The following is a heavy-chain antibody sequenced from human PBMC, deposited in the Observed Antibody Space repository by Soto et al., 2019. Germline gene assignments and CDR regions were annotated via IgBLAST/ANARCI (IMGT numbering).Heavy chain of an antibody. J-gene: IGHJ4*02. CDR3: VRDNGWPTGPSTCYFDY. CDR1: GFSFSTHA. CDR2: ISFDGGIK. V-gene: IGHV3-30*03. Sequence: QVQLVESGGGGVQPGRSLRLSCAATGFSFSTHAMYWVRQAPGKGLEWVAVISFDGGIKYYADAVKGRFTISRDNYTNTVSLQTNSLRPEDTAVYFCVRDNGWPTGPSTCYFDYWGQGTLVTVSS. D-gene: IGHD6-19*01.